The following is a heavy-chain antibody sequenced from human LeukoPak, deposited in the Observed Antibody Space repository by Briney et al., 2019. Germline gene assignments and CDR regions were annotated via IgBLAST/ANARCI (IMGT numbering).Heavy chain of an antibody. V-gene: IGHV3-48*03. J-gene: IGHJ6*03. Sequence: GGSLRLSCAASGFTFSSYEMNWVRQPPGKGLEWVSYVSGSASAIFYADSVKGRFTVSRDNAKNSLYLQMNSLRAEDTAVYYFARDPGASYYYYYYMDVWGKGTTVTVSS. CDR3: ARDPGASYYYYYYMDV. CDR2: VSGSASAI. CDR1: GFTFSSYE. D-gene: IGHD7-27*01.